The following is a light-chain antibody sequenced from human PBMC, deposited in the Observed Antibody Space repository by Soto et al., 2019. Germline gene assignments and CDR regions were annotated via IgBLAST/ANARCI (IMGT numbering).Light chain of an antibody. CDR2: GAS. CDR1: QSVGTT. J-gene: IGKJ4*01. V-gene: IGKV3-15*01. CDR3: QQYSTWLS. Sequence: EIVMTQSPATLSVSPGERVTLSCRASQSVGTTLAGYQQKPGQPPRLLIRGASTRATGIPDRFGGSGSGTEFTLTISSLQSEDFAVYYCQQYSTWLSFGGGTKVEIK.